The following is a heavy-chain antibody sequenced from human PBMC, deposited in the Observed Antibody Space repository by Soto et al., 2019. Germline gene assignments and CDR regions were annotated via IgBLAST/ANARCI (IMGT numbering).Heavy chain of an antibody. Sequence: PVESLTISCEVSGYSFTSYGIVWVRQMPGKGLEWMGIIYAGDSDTRYSPSFQGQVTISADKSISTAYLQWSSLKASDTAMYYCARRDTVTPGSYGMDVWGQGTPVTVSS. CDR3: ARRDTVTPGSYGMDV. CDR2: IYAGDSDT. D-gene: IGHD4-4*01. V-gene: IGHV5-51*01. CDR1: GYSFTSYG. J-gene: IGHJ6*02.